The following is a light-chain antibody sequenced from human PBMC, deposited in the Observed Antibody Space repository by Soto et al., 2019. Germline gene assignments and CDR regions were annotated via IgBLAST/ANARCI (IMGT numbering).Light chain of an antibody. CDR1: QSVSSSY. CDR2: GAS. Sequence: VLTQSPGTLSLSPGERATLSCRASQSVSSSYLAWYQQKPGQTPRLLIYGASSRATGIPDRFSGSGSGTDFTLTISRLEPEDFAVYYCQQYGSSPPWTFGQGTKVDIK. CDR3: QQYGSSPPWT. V-gene: IGKV3-20*01. J-gene: IGKJ1*01.